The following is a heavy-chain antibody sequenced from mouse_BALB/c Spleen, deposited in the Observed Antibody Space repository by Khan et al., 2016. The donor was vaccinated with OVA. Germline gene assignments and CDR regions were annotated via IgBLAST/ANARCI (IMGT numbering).Heavy chain of an antibody. D-gene: IGHD2-3*01. J-gene: IGHJ3*01. CDR2: INPSSGGT. Sequence: QVQLKQSGAELVKPGASVRLSCKASGYTFTSYYLYWVKQRPGQGLEWIGDINPSSGGTNFNEKFKSKATLTVDKSSSTAYIQLNSLTSEDSAVYDCKRSGDGSFAYWGQGTLVTVSA. V-gene: IGHV1S81*02. CDR1: GYTFTSYY. CDR3: KRSGDGSFAY.